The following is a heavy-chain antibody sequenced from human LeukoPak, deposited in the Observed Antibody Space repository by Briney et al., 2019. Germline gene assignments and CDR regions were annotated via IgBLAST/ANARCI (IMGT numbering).Heavy chain of an antibody. CDR3: ARAEGGDAFDI. J-gene: IGHJ3*02. V-gene: IGHV4-4*02. Sequence: SETLSLTCAVSGGSISSSNWWSWVRQPPGKGLEWIGSIYYSGSTYYNPSLKSRVTISVDTSKNQFSLKLTSVTAADTAVYYCARAEGGDAFDIWGQGTMVTVSS. CDR1: GGSISSSNW. CDR2: IYYSGST. D-gene: IGHD3-16*01.